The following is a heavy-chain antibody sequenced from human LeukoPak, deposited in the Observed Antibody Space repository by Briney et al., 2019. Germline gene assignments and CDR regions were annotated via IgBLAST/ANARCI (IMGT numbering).Heavy chain of an antibody. V-gene: IGHV3-66*01. CDR3: ARDSSSYYFDY. D-gene: IGHD6-6*01. CDR1: GFTVTSNH. J-gene: IGHJ4*02. CDR2: IYTGGTT. Sequence: GGSLRLSCAASGFTVTSNHMNWVRQAPGKGLEWVSIIYTGGTTHYADSLKDRFTFPRDDSINTLYLQMNSLRAEDTAVYYCARDSSSYYFDYWGQGTLVTVSS.